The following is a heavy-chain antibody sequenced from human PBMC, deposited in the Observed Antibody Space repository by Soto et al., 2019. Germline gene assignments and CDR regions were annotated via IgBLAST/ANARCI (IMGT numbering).Heavy chain of an antibody. CDR3: AKGTTVTTYFDY. J-gene: IGHJ4*02. V-gene: IGHV3-23*01. CDR2: ISGSGGST. Sequence: EVQLLESGGGLVQPGGSLRLSCAASGFTFSTYAMTSVRQAPGKGLEWVSTISGSGGSTYYADSVKGRFTISRDNSKNTLSLQMNSLRDDDTAVYYCAKGTTVTTYFDYWGQGTLVTVSS. CDR1: GFTFSTYA. D-gene: IGHD4-17*01.